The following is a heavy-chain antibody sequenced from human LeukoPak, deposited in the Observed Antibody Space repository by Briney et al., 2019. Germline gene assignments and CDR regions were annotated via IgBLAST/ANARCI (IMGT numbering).Heavy chain of an antibody. J-gene: IGHJ4*02. D-gene: IGHD2-21*02. CDR3: ARQVVVVTAAYFYFQY. Sequence: APVKVSCKASGYTFSDYYIHWVRQAPGQGLEWMGYINPNNGDSNSAQKFQGRVAMTGDTSISTAYMELSSLRSDDTAVYYCARQVVVVTAAYFYFQYWGQGTLVTVSS. CDR1: GYTFSDYY. V-gene: IGHV1-2*02. CDR2: INPNNGDS.